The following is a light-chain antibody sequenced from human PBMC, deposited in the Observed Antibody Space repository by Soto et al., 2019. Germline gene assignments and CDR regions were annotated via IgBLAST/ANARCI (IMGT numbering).Light chain of an antibody. CDR2: GAS. CDR3: QQYGSSPIT. Sequence: DIVLTQSPGTLSLSPGERATLSCRASQSVSSSYLAWYQQKPGQAPRLLMYGASSRATGIPDRFSGSGSGTDFTLTISRLYPEDFAVFYCQQYGSSPITFGQGTRLEIK. V-gene: IGKV3-20*01. CDR1: QSVSSSY. J-gene: IGKJ5*01.